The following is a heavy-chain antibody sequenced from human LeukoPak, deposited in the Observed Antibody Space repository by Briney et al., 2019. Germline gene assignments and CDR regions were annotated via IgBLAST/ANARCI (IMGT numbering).Heavy chain of an antibody. V-gene: IGHV4-39*01. J-gene: IGHJ4*02. Sequence: SGTLSLTCGVSGGSITSTNYWTWVRQPPGKGLEWIGSIYYSGSTYYNPSLKSRVTIPVDTSKNQFSLKLSSVTAADTAVYYCARRRKGRYFDWLLSMYYFDYWGQGTLVTVSS. CDR1: GGSITSTNY. CDR3: ARRRKGRYFDWLLSMYYFDY. CDR2: IYYSGST. D-gene: IGHD3-9*01.